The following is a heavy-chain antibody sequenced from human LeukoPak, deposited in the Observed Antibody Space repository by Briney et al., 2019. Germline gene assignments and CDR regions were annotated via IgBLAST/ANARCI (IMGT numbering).Heavy chain of an antibody. J-gene: IGHJ4*02. D-gene: IGHD3-22*01. CDR2: IYSNNTT. Sequence: GGSLRLSCAASGFTVSSNYMTWVRQAPGKGLEWVSVIYSNNTTFYADSVKGRITISRDKSKNTLYLQMNSLRAEDTAVYYCAKGITVMMVAPGYWGQGTLVTVSS. CDR3: AKGITVMMVAPGY. V-gene: IGHV3-53*01. CDR1: GFTVSSNY.